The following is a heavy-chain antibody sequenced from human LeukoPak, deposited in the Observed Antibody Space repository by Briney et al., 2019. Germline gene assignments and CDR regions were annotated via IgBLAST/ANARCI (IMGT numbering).Heavy chain of an antibody. Sequence: GGSLRLSCAASGFTVSSNYMSWVRQAPGKGLEWVSVIYSGGSTYYADSVKGRFTISRDNLKNTVYFQMNSLRAEDTAVYHCARGSSNAFDIWGQGTMVTVPS. CDR3: ARGSSNAFDI. CDR1: GFTVSSNY. CDR2: IYSGGST. D-gene: IGHD4-11*01. J-gene: IGHJ3*02. V-gene: IGHV3-53*01.